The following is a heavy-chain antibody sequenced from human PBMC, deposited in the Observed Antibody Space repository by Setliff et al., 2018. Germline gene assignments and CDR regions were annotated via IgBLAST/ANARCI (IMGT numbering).Heavy chain of an antibody. CDR1: GFTFTAYT. V-gene: IGHV3-21*01. Sequence: GGSLRLSCAASGFTFTAYTMNWVRQAPGQGLEWVASIDTSSYWIYYADSVKGRFTISRDNSKNTLYLQMNSLRPDDTAVYYCARTCSGSGCYAGLESWGQGTPVTVS. CDR3: ARTCSGSGCYAGLES. J-gene: IGHJ4*02. CDR2: IDTSSYWI. D-gene: IGHD2-15*01.